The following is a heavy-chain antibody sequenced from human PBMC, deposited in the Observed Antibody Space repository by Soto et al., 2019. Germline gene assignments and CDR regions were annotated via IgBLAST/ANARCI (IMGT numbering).Heavy chain of an antibody. CDR1: GYTFTSYA. CDR3: ARVVGIAVDDY. Sequence: QVQLVQSGAEVKKPGASVKVSCKASGYTFTSYAMHWVRQAPGQRLDWMGWINAGNGNTKYSQKFQGRVTITRDTSASTAYMELSSLRSEDTAVYYCARVVGIAVDDYWGQGTLVTVSS. V-gene: IGHV1-3*01. D-gene: IGHD6-19*01. CDR2: INAGNGNT. J-gene: IGHJ4*02.